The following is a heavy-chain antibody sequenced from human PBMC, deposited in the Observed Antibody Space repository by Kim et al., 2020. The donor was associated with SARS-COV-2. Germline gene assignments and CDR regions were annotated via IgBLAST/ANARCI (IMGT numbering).Heavy chain of an antibody. CDR1: GFTFSSYS. V-gene: IGHV3-48*02. J-gene: IGHJ4*02. Sequence: GGSLRLSCAASGFTFSSYSMNWVRQAPGKGLEWVSYISSSSSTIYYADSVKGRFTISRDNAKNSLYLQMNSLRDEDTAVYYCAREAGYQLLWSFVCWGQGTLVTVSS. CDR3: AREAGYQLLWSFVC. D-gene: IGHD2-2*01. CDR2: ISSSSSTI.